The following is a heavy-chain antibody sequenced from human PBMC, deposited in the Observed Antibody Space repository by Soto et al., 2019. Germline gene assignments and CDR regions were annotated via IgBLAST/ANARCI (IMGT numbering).Heavy chain of an antibody. CDR1: GFTFSSYA. CDR2: ISYDGSNK. D-gene: IGHD3-16*01. Sequence: LRLSYAASGFTFSSYAMHWVRQAPGKGLEWVAVISYDGSNKYYADSVKGRFTISRDNSKNTLYLQMNSLRAEDTAVYYCARDLPVWSDVSTRFYYYYYGMDVWGQGTTVTVSS. CDR3: ARDLPVWSDVSTRFYYYYYGMDV. J-gene: IGHJ6*02. V-gene: IGHV3-30-3*01.